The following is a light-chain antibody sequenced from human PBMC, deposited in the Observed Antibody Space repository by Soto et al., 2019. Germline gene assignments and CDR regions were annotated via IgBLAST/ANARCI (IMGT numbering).Light chain of an antibody. J-gene: IGLJ2*01. V-gene: IGLV2-8*01. CDR3: SSYGGSHNFGV. Sequence: QSALTQPPSASGSPGQSVTISCTGTSSDVGVYNYVSWYQQNPGKAPKLIIYEVTKLPSGVPDRLSGSKSVNTASLTVSGLQSEDEADYYCSSYGGSHNFGVFGGGTKLTVL. CDR1: SSDVGVYNY. CDR2: EVT.